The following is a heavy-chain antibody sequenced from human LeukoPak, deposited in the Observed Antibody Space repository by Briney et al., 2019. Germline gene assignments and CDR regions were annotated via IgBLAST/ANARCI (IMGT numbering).Heavy chain of an antibody. Sequence: PGGSLRLSCAASGFTFSSYAMSWVRQAPGKGLEWVSIISGSGGSTYYAGSVKGRFTISRDSSKTTLYLQMNSLRAEDTAVYYCAKYKNSGWNNGLDVWGQGTTVTVSS. CDR2: ISGSGGST. D-gene: IGHD1/OR15-1a*01. V-gene: IGHV3-23*01. CDR3: AKYKNSGWNNGLDV. J-gene: IGHJ6*02. CDR1: GFTFSSYA.